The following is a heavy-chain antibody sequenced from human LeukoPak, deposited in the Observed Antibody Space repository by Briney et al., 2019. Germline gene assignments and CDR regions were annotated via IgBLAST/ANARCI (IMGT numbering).Heavy chain of an antibody. Sequence: PGGSLRLSCAESGFRFRDYGMHWVRQAPGKGLEWVAVIWYDRGKKFYADSVEGRFIISSDNSKNTLFLQMNSLRDEDTAVCYCAKGDNYKPLYFDNWGQGSLVIVSA. CDR1: GFRFRDYG. V-gene: IGHV3-33*06. J-gene: IGHJ4*02. CDR2: IWYDRGKK. CDR3: AKGDNYKPLYFDN. D-gene: IGHD3-10*01.